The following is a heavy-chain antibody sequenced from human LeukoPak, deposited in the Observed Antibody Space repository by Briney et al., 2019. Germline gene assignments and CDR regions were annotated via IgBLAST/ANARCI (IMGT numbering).Heavy chain of an antibody. V-gene: IGHV4-59*01. CDR1: GGSISSYY. J-gene: IGHJ4*02. D-gene: IGHD1-26*01. Sequence: PSETLSLTCTVSGGSISSYYWSLIRQPPGKGLEWIGYTHYSGSTSYNPSLKSRVTISVDTSKNQFSLKLTSVTAADTAVYYCARGYSGSYGRFDYWGQGTLVTVSS. CDR3: ARGYSGSYGRFDY. CDR2: THYSGST.